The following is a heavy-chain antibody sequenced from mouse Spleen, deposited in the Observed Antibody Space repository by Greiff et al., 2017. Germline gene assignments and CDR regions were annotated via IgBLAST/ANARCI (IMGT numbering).Heavy chain of an antibody. CDR2: IYPSDSET. J-gene: IGHJ2*01. CDR3: AREKMYGLDY. CDR1: GYTFTSYW. V-gene: IGHV1-61*01. Sequence: VQLQQPGAELVRPGSSVKLSCKASGYTFTSYWMDWVKQRPGQGLEWIGNIYPSDSETHYNQKFKDKATLTVDKSSSTAYMQLSSLTSEDSAVYYCAREKMYGLDYWGQGTTLTVSS. D-gene: IGHD2-10*02.